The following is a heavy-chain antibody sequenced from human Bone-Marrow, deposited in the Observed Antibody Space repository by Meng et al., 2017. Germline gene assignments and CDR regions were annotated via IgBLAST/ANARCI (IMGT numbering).Heavy chain of an antibody. CDR2: IKQDGSEK. Sequence: GGSLRLSGAASGFSFSGDWMSGVRQAPGKGLEWVANIKQDGSEKYYVDSVKGRFTISRDNAKNALYLQMSSLRDEDTAVYYCARGWTERYSSSWLTDYWGQGTLVTVSS. V-gene: IGHV3-7*01. D-gene: IGHD6-13*01. CDR3: ARGWTERYSSSWLTDY. CDR1: GFSFSGDW. J-gene: IGHJ4*02.